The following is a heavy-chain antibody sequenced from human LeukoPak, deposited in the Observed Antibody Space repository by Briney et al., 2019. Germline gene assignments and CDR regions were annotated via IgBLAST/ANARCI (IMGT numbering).Heavy chain of an antibody. Sequence: GASVKVSCKASGYTLTGYYMHWVRQAPGQGREWMGWINPNSGGTNYAQKFQGRVTMTRDTSISTAYMELSRLRSDDTAVYYCASTMGSSGWYSDYWGQGTLVTVSS. CDR1: GYTLTGYY. J-gene: IGHJ4*02. CDR2: INPNSGGT. V-gene: IGHV1-2*02. D-gene: IGHD6-19*01. CDR3: ASTMGSSGWYSDY.